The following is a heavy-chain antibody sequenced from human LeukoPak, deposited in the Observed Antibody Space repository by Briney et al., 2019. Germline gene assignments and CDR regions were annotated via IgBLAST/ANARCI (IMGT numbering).Heavy chain of an antibody. CDR1: GGTFTSYA. V-gene: IGHV1-69*06. J-gene: IGHJ6*03. CDR3: AQYYYYYMDV. Sequence: SVKVSCKASGGTFTSYAISWVRQAPGQGLEWMGGIIPIFGTANYAQKFQGRVTITSDKSTSTAYMELSSLRSDDTAVYYCAQYYYYYMDVWGRGPRSPSP. CDR2: IIPIFGTA.